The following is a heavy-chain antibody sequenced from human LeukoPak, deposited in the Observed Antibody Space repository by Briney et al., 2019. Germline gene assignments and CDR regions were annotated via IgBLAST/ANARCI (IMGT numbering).Heavy chain of an antibody. CDR1: GGSIINYY. CDR3: ARVTRYYYGSGSYYRPNWFDP. D-gene: IGHD3-10*01. Sequence: PSETLSLTCTVSGGSIINYYWSWIRQPPGKGLEWIGYIYYSGSTKYNPSLESRVTISVDTSKNQFSLKLSSVTAADTAVYYCARVTRYYYGSGSYYRPNWFDPWGQGTLVTVSS. J-gene: IGHJ5*02. V-gene: IGHV4-59*01. CDR2: IYYSGST.